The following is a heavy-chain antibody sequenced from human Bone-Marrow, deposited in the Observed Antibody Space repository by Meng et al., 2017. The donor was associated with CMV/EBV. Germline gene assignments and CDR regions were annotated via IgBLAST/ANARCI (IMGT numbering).Heavy chain of an antibody. CDR3: ARDRGYCSSTSCYVRVGYYYYYGMDV. CDR1: GYTFTSYG. D-gene: IGHD2-2*01. Sequence: ASVKVSCKASGYTFTSYGISWVRQTPGQGLEWMGWISAYNGNTNYAQKLQGRVTMTTDTSTSTAYMELRSLRSDDTAVYYCARDRGYCSSTSCYVRVGYYYYYGMDVWGQGTTVTVSS. CDR2: ISAYNGNT. J-gene: IGHJ6*02. V-gene: IGHV1-18*01.